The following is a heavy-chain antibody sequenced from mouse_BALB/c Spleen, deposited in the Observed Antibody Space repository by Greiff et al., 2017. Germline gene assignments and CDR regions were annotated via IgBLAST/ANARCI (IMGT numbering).Heavy chain of an antibody. J-gene: IGHJ4*01. CDR1: GYSITSDYA. V-gene: IGHV3-2*02. Sequence: EVQLQESGPGLVKPSQSLSLTCTVTGYSITSDYAWNWIRQFPGNQLEWMGYISYSGSTSYNPSLKSRISITRDTSKNQFFLQLNSVTTEDTATYYCAQARSYAMDYWGQGTSVTVSA. D-gene: IGHD3-2*02. CDR3: AQARSYAMDY. CDR2: ISYSGST.